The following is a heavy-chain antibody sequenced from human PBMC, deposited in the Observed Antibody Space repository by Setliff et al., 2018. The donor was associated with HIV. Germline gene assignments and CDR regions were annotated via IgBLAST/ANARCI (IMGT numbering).Heavy chain of an antibody. D-gene: IGHD2-2*01. Sequence: PSETLSLTCTVSGDSINSGTYYWNWLRQPAGKGLEWIGRVYSSGNTYYNPSLKSRAAISLNTSKNQFSLRLRSVTAADTAIYYCATTPAPAGPFDYWGPGTLVTVSS. CDR2: VYSSGNT. CDR3: ATTPAPAGPFDY. CDR1: GDSINSGTYY. V-gene: IGHV4-61*02. J-gene: IGHJ4*02.